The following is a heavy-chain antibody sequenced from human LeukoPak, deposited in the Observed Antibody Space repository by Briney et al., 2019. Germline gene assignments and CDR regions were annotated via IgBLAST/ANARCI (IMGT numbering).Heavy chain of an antibody. J-gene: IGHJ5*02. D-gene: IGHD5-12*01. CDR1: GDSINSHH. Sequence: SETLSLTCTVSGDSINSHHWNWIRQPPGKGLEWIGYMYYSGSTKYNPSLKSRVAISIDTSKNQFSLKLSSVTAADTAVYYCVRDTYDYYFDPWGQGTLVTVSS. CDR2: MYYSGST. CDR3: VRDTYDYYFDP. V-gene: IGHV4-59*11.